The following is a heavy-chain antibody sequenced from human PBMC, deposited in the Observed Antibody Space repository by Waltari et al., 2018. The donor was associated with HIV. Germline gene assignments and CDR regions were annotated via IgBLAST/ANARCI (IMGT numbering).Heavy chain of an antibody. D-gene: IGHD1-26*01. CDR3: ARRMYSGSIDY. CDR2: IYYSGST. J-gene: IGHJ4*02. CDR1: GGPISSSRYY. V-gene: IGHV4-39*07. Sequence: QLQLQESGPGLVKPSETLSLTCTVPGGPISSSRYYWGWIRQPPGNGLEWIGSIYYSGSTYYNPSLKSRVTISVDTSKNQFSLELSSVTAADTAVYYCARRMYSGSIDYWGQGTLVTVSS.